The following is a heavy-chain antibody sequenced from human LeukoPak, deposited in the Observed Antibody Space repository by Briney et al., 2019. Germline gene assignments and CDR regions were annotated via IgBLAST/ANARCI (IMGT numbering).Heavy chain of an antibody. D-gene: IGHD5-12*01. CDR2: TYYRSKWYN. J-gene: IGHJ2*01. CDR1: GDSVSGNSAA. CDR3: ARETINPGYSGYSRPGYFDL. Sequence: SQTLSLTCAISGDSVSGNSAAWNWIRQSPSRGLEWLGRTYYRSKWYNDYAVSVKSRITINSDTFKNQFSLQLNSVTPEDTAVYYCARETINPGYSGYSRPGYFDLWGRGTLVTVSS. V-gene: IGHV6-1*01.